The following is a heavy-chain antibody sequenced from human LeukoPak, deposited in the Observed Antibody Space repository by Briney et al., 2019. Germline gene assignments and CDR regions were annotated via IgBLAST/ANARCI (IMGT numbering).Heavy chain of an antibody. D-gene: IGHD3-16*01. CDR1: GGSISSSSYY. J-gene: IGHJ4*02. Sequence: PSETLSLTCTVSGGSISSSSYYWGWIRQPPGKGLEWIGSIYYSGSTYYNPSLKSRVTISVDTSKNRFSLKLSSVTAADTAVYYCARLADMITFGGVRDYWGQGTLVTVSS. CDR3: ARLADMITFGGVRDY. CDR2: IYYSGST. V-gene: IGHV4-39*01.